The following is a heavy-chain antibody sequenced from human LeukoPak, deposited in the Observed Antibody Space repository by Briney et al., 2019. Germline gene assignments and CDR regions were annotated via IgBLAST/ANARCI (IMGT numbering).Heavy chain of an antibody. V-gene: IGHV3-49*04. J-gene: IGHJ4*02. CDR3: SRGHKYPYGPEFDY. Sequence: QPGRSLTLSCRSSGFTFGDYNMNWVRQAPGKGLEWVGYIRSKTHDGTTDYAASVKGRFTISRDDSENIAYLQMTSLKSEDTAIYYCSRGHKYPYGPEFDYWGQGALVTVSS. D-gene: IGHD3-10*01. CDR2: IRSKTHDGTT. CDR1: GFTFGDYN.